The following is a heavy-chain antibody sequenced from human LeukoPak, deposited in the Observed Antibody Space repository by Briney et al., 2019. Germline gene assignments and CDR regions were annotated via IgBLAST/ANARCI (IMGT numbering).Heavy chain of an antibody. V-gene: IGHV1-18*01. CDR1: GYTFTSYG. CDR2: ISAYNGNT. CDR3: ARPYCTNGVCRPYYYYYGMDV. Sequence: GASVKVSFKASGYTFTSYGISWVRQAPGQGLEWMGWISAYNGNTNYAQKIQGRVTMTTDTSTSTAYMELSSLRSEDTAVYYCARPYCTNGVCRPYYYYYGMDVWGQGTTVTVSS. D-gene: IGHD2-8*01. J-gene: IGHJ6*02.